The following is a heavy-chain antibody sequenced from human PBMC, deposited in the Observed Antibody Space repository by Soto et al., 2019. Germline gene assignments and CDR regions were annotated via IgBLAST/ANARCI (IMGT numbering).Heavy chain of an antibody. Sequence: QMQLVQSGPEVKKPGTSVKVSCKASGFTFTSSAMQWVRQARGQRLEWIGWIVVGSGNTNYAQKYQERVTITRDMSTSKAYMELSSLRSEDTAVYYCAADSSGVMTTRFHFDYWGQGTLVTVSS. D-gene: IGHD4-17*01. CDR1: GFTFTSSA. CDR3: AADSSGVMTTRFHFDY. V-gene: IGHV1-58*02. CDR2: IVVGSGNT. J-gene: IGHJ4*02.